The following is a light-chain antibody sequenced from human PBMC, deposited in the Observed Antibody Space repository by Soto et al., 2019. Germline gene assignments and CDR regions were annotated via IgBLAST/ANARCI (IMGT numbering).Light chain of an antibody. J-gene: IGKJ5*01. CDR2: DVS. V-gene: IGKV3-11*01. CDR1: QNISSY. Sequence: IVLTQSPATLSLFPVKRATLSCRASQNISSYLIWYQQKPGQAPRLLIYDVSNRATGIPARFSGSGSGTDFTLTISSLEPEDFATYYCQQAASFPITFGQGTRLEIK. CDR3: QQAASFPIT.